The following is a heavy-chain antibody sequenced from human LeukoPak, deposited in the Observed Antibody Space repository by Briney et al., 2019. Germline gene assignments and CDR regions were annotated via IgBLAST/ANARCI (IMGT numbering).Heavy chain of an antibody. CDR1: GGSISSYY. CDR2: INHSGST. Sequence: TSETLSLTCTVSGGSISSYYWSWIRQPPGKGLEWIGEINHSGSTNYNPSLKSRVTISVDTSKNQFSLKLSSVTAADTAVYYCARDGGNAYYYYGMDVWGQGTTVTVSS. CDR3: ARDGGNAYYYYGMDV. V-gene: IGHV4-34*01. D-gene: IGHD4-23*01. J-gene: IGHJ6*02.